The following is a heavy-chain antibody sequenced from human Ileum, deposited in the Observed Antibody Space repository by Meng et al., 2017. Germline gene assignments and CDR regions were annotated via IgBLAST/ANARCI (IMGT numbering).Heavy chain of an antibody. CDR3: ATSNDRDVYYLGY. J-gene: IGHJ4*02. CDR2: ILQSGRT. V-gene: IGHV4-4*02. CDR1: GTW. Sequence: LQESGPGQVKPSELLSRTCAVSGTWCRLVRQPPGKGLDWIGEILQSGRTNHNQSLKSRVTIAIDKSKSQISLQLRAVTAADTAVYSCATSNDRDVYYLGYWGQGTLVTVSS. D-gene: IGHD3-22*01.